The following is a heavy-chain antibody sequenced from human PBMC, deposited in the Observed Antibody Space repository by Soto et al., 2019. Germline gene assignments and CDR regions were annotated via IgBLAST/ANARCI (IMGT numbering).Heavy chain of an antibody. CDR3: ARDEVPAANWCDL. Sequence: ASVKVSCKASGYTFSNCGITWVRQAPGQGLEWMGWISGYNGDTKYAQKFRGRVTMTTDTSTSTAYMDLRSLRSDDTAVYYCARDEVPAANWCDLWGQGTLVTVSS. CDR1: GYTFSNCG. V-gene: IGHV1-18*01. J-gene: IGHJ5*02. CDR2: ISGYNGDT. D-gene: IGHD2-2*01.